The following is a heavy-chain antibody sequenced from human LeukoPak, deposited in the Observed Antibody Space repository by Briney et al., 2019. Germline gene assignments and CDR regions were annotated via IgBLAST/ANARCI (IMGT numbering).Heavy chain of an antibody. CDR3: ARDGGTAGYSSGSDY. D-gene: IGHD5-18*01. Sequence: ASVKVSCKASGYTFTSYGISWVRQAPGQGLEWMGWISAYNGNTNYAQKLQGRVTVTTDTSTSTAYMELRSLRSDDTAVYYCARDGGTAGYSSGSDYWGQGTLVTVSS. V-gene: IGHV1-18*01. J-gene: IGHJ4*02. CDR1: GYTFTSYG. CDR2: ISAYNGNT.